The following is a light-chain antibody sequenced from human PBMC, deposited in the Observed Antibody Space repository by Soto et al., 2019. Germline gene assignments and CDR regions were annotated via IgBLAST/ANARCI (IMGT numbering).Light chain of an antibody. CDR2: EGT. Sequence: QCALTQPASVSGSPGQSITISCTGTRSDVGSNNLVSWYQQHPGKAPKLIIYEGTKRPSGISDRFSGSKSGNTASLTISGLQAEDEADYFCCSYAGRGIPFGGGTQLTVL. CDR1: RSDVGSNNL. V-gene: IGLV2-23*01. J-gene: IGLJ2*01. CDR3: CSYAGRGIP.